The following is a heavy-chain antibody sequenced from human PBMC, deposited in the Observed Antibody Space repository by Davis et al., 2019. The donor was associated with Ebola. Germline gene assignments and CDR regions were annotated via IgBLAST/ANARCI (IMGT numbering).Heavy chain of an antibody. V-gene: IGHV4-59*01. D-gene: IGHD4-11*01. CDR2: IYYSGST. CDR3: ARERVEYDYSNYRAFDI. J-gene: IGHJ3*02. CDR1: GGSISSYY. Sequence: PSETLSLTCTVSGGSISSYYWSWIRQPPGKGLEWIGYIYYSGSTNYNPSLKSRVTISVDTSKNQFSLKLSSVTAADTAVYYCARERVEYDYSNYRAFDIWGQGTMVTVSS.